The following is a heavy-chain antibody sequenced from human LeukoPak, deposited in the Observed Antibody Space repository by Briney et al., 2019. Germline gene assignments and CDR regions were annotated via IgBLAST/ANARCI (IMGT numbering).Heavy chain of an antibody. Sequence: GGSLRLSCAASGFTFDDYAMHWVRQAPGKGLEWVSGISWNSGSIGYADSVKGRFTISRDNAKNSPYLQMNSLRAEDMALYYCAKSTGGNQMYYYMDVWGKGTTVTVSS. D-gene: IGHD5/OR15-5a*01. CDR3: AKSTGGNQMYYYMDV. J-gene: IGHJ6*03. V-gene: IGHV3-9*03. CDR1: GFTFDDYA. CDR2: ISWNSGSI.